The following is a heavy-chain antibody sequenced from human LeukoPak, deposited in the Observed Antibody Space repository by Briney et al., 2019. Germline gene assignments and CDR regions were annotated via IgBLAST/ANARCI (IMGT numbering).Heavy chain of an antibody. CDR2: ISSSGSTI. Sequence: GGSLRLSCAASGFTFSDYYMSWIRQAPGKGLEWVSYISSSGSTIYYADSVKGRFTISRDNSKSTLYLQMNNLRPEDTAVYYCTRGPGSTWYSDYWGQGTLVTVSS. D-gene: IGHD6-13*01. CDR3: TRGPGSTWYSDY. V-gene: IGHV3-11*04. CDR1: GFTFSDYY. J-gene: IGHJ4*02.